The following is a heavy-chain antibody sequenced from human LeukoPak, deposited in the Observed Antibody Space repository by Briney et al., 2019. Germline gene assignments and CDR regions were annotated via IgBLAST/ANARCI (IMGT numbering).Heavy chain of an antibody. Sequence: GASVKVSCKASGYTFTNYGFSWVRQARGQGLEWMGWISADNGNTNYAQKLQGRVTMTTDTSTSTAYMELRSLRSDDTAVYYCARGNNDYGDYFDYWGQGTLVTVSS. D-gene: IGHD4-17*01. CDR2: ISADNGNT. J-gene: IGHJ4*02. CDR1: GYTFTNYG. V-gene: IGHV1-18*01. CDR3: ARGNNDYGDYFDY.